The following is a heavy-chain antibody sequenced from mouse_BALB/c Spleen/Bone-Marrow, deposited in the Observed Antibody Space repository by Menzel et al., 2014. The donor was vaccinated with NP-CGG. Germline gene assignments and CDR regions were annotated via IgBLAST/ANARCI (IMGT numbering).Heavy chain of an antibody. CDR3: TTSRGYNWFSY. V-gene: IGHV1S81*02. D-gene: IGHD2-2*01. CDR1: GYTFTSYY. J-gene: IGHJ3*01. Sequence: QVQLKESGAELVKPVASVTLSCKASGYTFTSYYMYWVKQRPGQGLEWIGEINPSNGGADFNEKFKIKATLTVDKSSSTAYMQLSRLTSEDSAVYYCTTSRGYNWFSYWGQGTLVTVSA. CDR2: INPSNGGA.